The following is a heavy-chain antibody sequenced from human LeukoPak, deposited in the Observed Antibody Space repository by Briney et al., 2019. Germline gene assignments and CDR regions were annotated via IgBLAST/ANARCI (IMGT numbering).Heavy chain of an antibody. V-gene: IGHV4-59*12. Sequence: SETLSLTCSVSGGSISSYYWSWIRQPPGKGLEWIGFIYYSGSTDYNPSLNSRVTISVDTSENQFSLKLTSVTAADTAVYYCARDRDCTGGSCYYVDVWGKGTTVTVSS. CDR3: ARDRDCTGGSCYYVDV. D-gene: IGHD2-8*02. J-gene: IGHJ6*03. CDR2: IYYSGST. CDR1: GGSISSYY.